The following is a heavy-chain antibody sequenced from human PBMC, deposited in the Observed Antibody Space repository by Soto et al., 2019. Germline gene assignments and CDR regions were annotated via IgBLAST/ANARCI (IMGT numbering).Heavy chain of an antibody. CDR3: ARLDFRSGYYGGRFDP. V-gene: IGHV4-39*01. CDR2: IFYSGTT. D-gene: IGHD3-3*01. J-gene: IGHJ5*02. CDR1: GDSVNNNDFY. Sequence: PSETLSLTCTVSGDSVNNNDFYLAWIRQPPGKGLEWVVTIFYSGTTYHNPSLKGRVTASVDRSENQFSLKLTSVNASDTAVYYCARLDFRSGYYGGRFDPWGQGTLVTVSS.